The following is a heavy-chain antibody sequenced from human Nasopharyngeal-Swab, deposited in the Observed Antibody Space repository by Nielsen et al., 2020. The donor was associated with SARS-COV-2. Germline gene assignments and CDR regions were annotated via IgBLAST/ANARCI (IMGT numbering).Heavy chain of an antibody. CDR3: ARGGITMVRGVIINYYYYYYMDV. V-gene: IGHV1-69*01. CDR2: IIPIFGTA. Sequence: RQAPGQGLEWMGGIIPIFGTANYAQKFQGRVTITADESTSTAYMELSSLRSEDTAVYYCARGGITMVRGVIINYYYYYYMDVWGKGTTVTVSS. D-gene: IGHD3-10*01. J-gene: IGHJ6*03.